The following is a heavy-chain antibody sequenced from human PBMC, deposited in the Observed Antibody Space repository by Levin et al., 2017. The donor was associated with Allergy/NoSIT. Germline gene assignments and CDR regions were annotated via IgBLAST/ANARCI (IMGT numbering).Heavy chain of an antibody. CDR1: GGSISSSSYY. V-gene: IGHV4-39*01. CDR3: ARHRAPVIAVAGMYYFDY. J-gene: IGHJ4*02. D-gene: IGHD6-19*01. Sequence: TSETLSLTCTVSGGSISSSSYYWGWIRQPPGTGLEWIGSIYYSGSTYYNPSLKSRVTISVDTSKNQFSLKLSSVTAADTAVYYCARHRAPVIAVAGMYYFDYWGQGTLVTVSS. CDR2: IYYSGST.